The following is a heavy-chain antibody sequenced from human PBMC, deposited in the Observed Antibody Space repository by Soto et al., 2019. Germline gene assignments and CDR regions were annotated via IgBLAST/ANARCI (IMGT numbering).Heavy chain of an antibody. V-gene: IGHV4-39*01. CDR2: IYYSGST. J-gene: IGHJ4*02. Sequence: PSETLSLTCTVSGGSISSSSYYWGWIRQPPGKGLEWIGSIYYSGSTYYNPSLKSRVTISVYTSKNQFSLKLSSVTAADTAVYYCARLGTLGATPSYWGQGTLVTVSS. CDR1: GGSISSSSYY. D-gene: IGHD1-26*01. CDR3: ARLGTLGATPSY.